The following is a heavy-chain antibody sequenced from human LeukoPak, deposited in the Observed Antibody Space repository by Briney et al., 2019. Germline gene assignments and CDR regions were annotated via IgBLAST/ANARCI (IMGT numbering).Heavy chain of an antibody. Sequence: GGSLRLSCAASGFTFSSYSMNWVRQAPGKGLEWVSSISSSSSYIYYADSVKGRFTISRDNAKNSLYLQMNSLRAEDTAVYYCARDDEVPAATKDFDYWGQGTLVTVSS. J-gene: IGHJ4*02. D-gene: IGHD2-2*01. CDR3: ARDDEVPAATKDFDY. CDR2: ISSSSSYI. CDR1: GFTFSSYS. V-gene: IGHV3-21*01.